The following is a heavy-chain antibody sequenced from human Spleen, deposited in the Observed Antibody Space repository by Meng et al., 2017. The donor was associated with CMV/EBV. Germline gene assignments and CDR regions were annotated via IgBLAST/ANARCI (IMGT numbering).Heavy chain of an antibody. J-gene: IGHJ6*02. V-gene: IGHV4-39*07. CDR3: ARDPRVNGMDV. CDR2: IYFLGSS. Sequence: SETLSLTCTVSGGSISSSAYYWGWIRQPPGKGLEWIGSIYFLGSSYYNPSLKSRVTISVDTSENQFSLKLGSVTAADTAVYYCARDPRVNGMDVWGQGTTVTVSS. CDR1: GGSISSSAYY. D-gene: IGHD3-10*01.